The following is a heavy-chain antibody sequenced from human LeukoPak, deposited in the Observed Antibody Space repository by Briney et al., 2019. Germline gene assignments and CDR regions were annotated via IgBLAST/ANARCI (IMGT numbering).Heavy chain of an antibody. CDR1: GGTFSSYT. Sequence: SVKVSCKASGGTFSSYTISWVRQAPGQGLEWMGRIIPILGIANYAQKFQGRVTITADKSTSTAYMELSSLRSEDTAVYYCARTYYYGSGCYSRFDYWGQGTLVTVSS. CDR2: IIPILGIA. J-gene: IGHJ4*02. V-gene: IGHV1-69*02. D-gene: IGHD3-10*01. CDR3: ARTYYYGSGCYSRFDY.